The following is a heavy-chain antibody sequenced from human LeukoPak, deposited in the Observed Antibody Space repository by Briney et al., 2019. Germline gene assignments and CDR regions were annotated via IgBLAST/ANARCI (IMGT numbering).Heavy chain of an antibody. Sequence: GGSLRLSCAASGFTFSSYAMHWVRQAPGKGLEYVSAISSNGGSTYYANSVKGRFTISGDNSKNTLYLQMGSLRAEDMAVYYCASARIAAAGTDGYWGQGTLVTVSS. D-gene: IGHD6-13*01. CDR2: ISSNGGST. CDR3: ASARIAAAGTDGY. CDR1: GFTFSSYA. J-gene: IGHJ4*02. V-gene: IGHV3-64*01.